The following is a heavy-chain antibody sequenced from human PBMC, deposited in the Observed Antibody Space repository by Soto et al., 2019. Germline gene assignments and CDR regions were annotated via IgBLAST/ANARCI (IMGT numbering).Heavy chain of an antibody. CDR2: ISPIFGTA. CDR1: GGTFSSYT. V-gene: IGHV1-69*12. J-gene: IGHJ2*01. CDR3: ARGNHRWLQLWYFDL. Sequence: QVQLVQSGAEVKKPGSSVTVSCKASGGTFSSYTIRWVRQAPGQGLEWMGVISPIFGTANYAQKFQGRVTITADESTSTAYRELSSLRSEDTAVYYCARGNHRWLQLWYFDLWGRGTLVTVSS. D-gene: IGHD5-12*01.